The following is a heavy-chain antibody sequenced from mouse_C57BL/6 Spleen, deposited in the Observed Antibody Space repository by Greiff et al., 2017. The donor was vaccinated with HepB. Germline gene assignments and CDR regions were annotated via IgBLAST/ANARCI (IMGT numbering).Heavy chain of an antibody. V-gene: IGHV1-82*01. CDR3: ARGGAYFDY. CDR2: IYPGDGDT. J-gene: IGHJ2*01. Sequence: QVQLKESGPELVKPGASVKISCKASGYAFSSSWMNWVKQRPGKGLEWIGRIYPGDGDTNYNGKFKGKATLTADKSSSTAYMQLSSLTSEDSAVYFCARGGAYFDYWGQGTTLTVSS. CDR1: GYAFSSSW.